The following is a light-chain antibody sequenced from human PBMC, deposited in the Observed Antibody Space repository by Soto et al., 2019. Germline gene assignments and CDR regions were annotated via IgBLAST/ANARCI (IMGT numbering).Light chain of an antibody. CDR1: SSDVGSYNR. CDR3: QSYDSSLSAFYV. V-gene: IGLV2-18*02. J-gene: IGLJ1*01. CDR2: EVS. Sequence: QSVLTQPPSVSGSPGQSVAISCTGTSSDVGSYNRVSWYQQPPGTAPKVMIYEVSNRPSGVPDRFSGSKSGTSASLAITGLQAEDEADYYCQSYDSSLSAFYVFGTGTKVTVL.